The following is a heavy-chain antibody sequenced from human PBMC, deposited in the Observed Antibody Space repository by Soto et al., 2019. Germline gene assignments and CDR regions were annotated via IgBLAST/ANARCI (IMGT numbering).Heavy chain of an antibody. Sequence: QVQPVQSGAEVKKPRSSVRVSCKASGGTFSSHAFTWVRQAPGQGLESMGGIIPMFGTPNYAQKFQGRLTITAESGTSYMELRSLTAEHTAVFFCARELYVGAGYSFGIFDLWGQGTLVTVSS. CDR1: GGTFSSHA. CDR3: ARELYVGAGYSFGIFDL. J-gene: IGHJ4*02. V-gene: IGHV1-69*01. D-gene: IGHD1-26*01. CDR2: IIPMFGTP.